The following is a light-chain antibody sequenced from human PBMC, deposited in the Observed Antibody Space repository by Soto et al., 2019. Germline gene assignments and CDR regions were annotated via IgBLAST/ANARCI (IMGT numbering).Light chain of an antibody. CDR1: QGISSF. J-gene: IGKJ3*01. CDR2: GAS. Sequence: IPLTQSPSSLSASVGDRVTITCRASQGISSFLAWYQQKPGKAPKLLIYGASTFQSGVPSRFSGNGSGTDFTLTIGSLQPEDFATYYCQQLNSFPIPFGPGTKVDIK. CDR3: QQLNSFPIP. V-gene: IGKV1-9*01.